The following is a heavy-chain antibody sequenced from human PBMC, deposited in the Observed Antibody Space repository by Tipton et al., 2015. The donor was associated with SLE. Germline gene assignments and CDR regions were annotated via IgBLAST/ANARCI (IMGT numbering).Heavy chain of an antibody. Sequence: RSLRLSCGVSGFTFENYAMHWVRQRPGQGLEWVAGVSWSGRDVEYADSVRGRFTVSRDNAKNSLYLEMTGLTRDDTAVYFCARAQNWNYEGYLQYWGHGTLVTVSS. J-gene: IGHJ1*01. D-gene: IGHD3-16*01. CDR2: VSWSGRDV. V-gene: IGHV3-9*01. CDR3: ARAQNWNYEGYLQY. CDR1: GFTFENYA.